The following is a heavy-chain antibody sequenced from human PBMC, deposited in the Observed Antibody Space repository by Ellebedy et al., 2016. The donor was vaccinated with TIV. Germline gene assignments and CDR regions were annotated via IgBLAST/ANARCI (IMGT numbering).Heavy chain of an antibody. CDR2: IKQDGSEK. J-gene: IGHJ5*02. CDR3: ARLQMTPTFNWFDP. D-gene: IGHD2-15*01. V-gene: IGHV3-7*03. CDR1: GFTFSRYW. Sequence: GGSLRLXCAASGFTFSRYWMSWVRQPPGKGLEWVANIKQDGSEKYYVDSVKGRFTISRDNAKNSLYLQMNSLRAEDTAVYYCARLQMTPTFNWFDPWGQGTLVTVSS.